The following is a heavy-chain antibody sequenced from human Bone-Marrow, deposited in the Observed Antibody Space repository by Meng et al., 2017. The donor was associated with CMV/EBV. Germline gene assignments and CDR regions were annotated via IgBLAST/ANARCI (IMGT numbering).Heavy chain of an antibody. Sequence: ASVKVSCKASGYTFSSYDIIWVRQASGQGLEWVGWMNPNRGNTAYAQKFQGRVTMTRDTSTSIAYMELSSLRSGDTAVYYCARGQVPCSTINCHDYRFSGMDVWGQGTTVTVSS. CDR3: ARGQVPCSTINCHDYRFSGMDV. CDR1: GYTFSSYD. V-gene: IGHV1-8*01. D-gene: IGHD2/OR15-2a*01. J-gene: IGHJ6*02. CDR2: MNPNRGNT.